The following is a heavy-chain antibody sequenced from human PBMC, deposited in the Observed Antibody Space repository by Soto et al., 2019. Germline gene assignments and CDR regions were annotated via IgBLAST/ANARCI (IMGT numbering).Heavy chain of an antibody. CDR1: GGTFSSYT. CDR2: IIPILGIA. Sequence: SVKVSCKASGGTFSSYTIGWVRQAPGQGLEWMGRIIPILGIANYAQKFQGRVTITADKSTSTAYMELSSLRSEDTAVYYCARGGVTRNYYYYYMDVWGKGTTVTVSS. CDR3: ARGGVTRNYYYYYMDV. D-gene: IGHD4-17*01. V-gene: IGHV1-69*02. J-gene: IGHJ6*03.